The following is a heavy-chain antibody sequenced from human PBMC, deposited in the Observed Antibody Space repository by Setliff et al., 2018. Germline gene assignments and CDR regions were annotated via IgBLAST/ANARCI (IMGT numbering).Heavy chain of an antibody. J-gene: IGHJ4*02. V-gene: IGHV3-30*02. D-gene: IGHD1-20*01. CDR1: GFNFSSFG. Sequence: PVGSLRLSCAASGFNFSSFGMHWVRQTPGKGLEWIGHIRFDGRKQNYADSVTGRFTISRDNSKSTVYLLLNGLTVDDTAMYYCAKFSRYTDSQGEFDFWGQGALVTVSS. CDR2: IRFDGRKQ. CDR3: AKFSRYTDSQGEFDF.